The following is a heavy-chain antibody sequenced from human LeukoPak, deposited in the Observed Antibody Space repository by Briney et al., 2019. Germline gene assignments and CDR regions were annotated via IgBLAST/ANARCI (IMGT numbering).Heavy chain of an antibody. CDR3: ARTRYTKHGWSDY. Sequence: GGSLRLSCAASGFTFSSYAMSWVRQAPGKGLEWVSTISVSGGNTYYADSVKGRFTISRDNSKNTLYLQMNSLRAEDTAVYYCARTRYTKHGWSDYWGQGTLVTVSS. CDR1: GFTFSSYA. J-gene: IGHJ4*02. V-gene: IGHV3-23*01. D-gene: IGHD1-1*01. CDR2: ISVSGGNT.